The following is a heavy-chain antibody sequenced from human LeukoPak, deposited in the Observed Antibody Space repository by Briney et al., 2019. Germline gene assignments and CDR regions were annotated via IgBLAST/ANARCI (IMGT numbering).Heavy chain of an antibody. CDR2: INSDGSST. J-gene: IGHJ4*02. D-gene: IGHD1-26*01. CDR1: GFTFSSDW. Sequence: GGSLRLSCAASGFTFSSDWMHWVRQVPGEGLVGVSRINSDGSSTAYADSVKGRFTISRDNAKNTLYLQMNSLRVEDTAVYYCGRALGSPLDYWGQGTLVTVSS. V-gene: IGHV3-74*01. CDR3: GRALGSPLDY.